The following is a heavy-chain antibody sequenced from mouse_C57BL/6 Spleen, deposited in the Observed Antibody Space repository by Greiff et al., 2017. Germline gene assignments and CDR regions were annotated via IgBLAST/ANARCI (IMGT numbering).Heavy chain of an antibody. Sequence: EVKLMASGGGLVKPGGSLKLSCAASGFTFSDYGMHWVRQAPEKGLEWVAYISSGSSTIYYAATVKGRFTISSDNAKNTLVLPMTSLRSEDTAMYYCARPPIYYGNCGGFAYWGQGTLVTVSA. D-gene: IGHD2-1*01. CDR3: ARPPIYYGNCGGFAY. CDR2: ISSGSSTI. V-gene: IGHV5-17*01. J-gene: IGHJ3*01. CDR1: GFTFSDYG.